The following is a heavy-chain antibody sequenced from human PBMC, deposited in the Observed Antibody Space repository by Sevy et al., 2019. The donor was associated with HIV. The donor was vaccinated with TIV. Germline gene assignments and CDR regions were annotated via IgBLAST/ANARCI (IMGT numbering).Heavy chain of an antibody. D-gene: IGHD5-12*01. V-gene: IGHV5-51*01. CDR2: IYPGDSET. Sequence: GGSLKISCRASGYDFANNWIGWVRQMPGKGLEWMGIIYPGDSETRYTPSFEGRVTISDDKSVNTAYLQWSSPKAPATATYYCARPVGYAASWGQGTLVTVSS. CDR3: ARPVGYAAS. J-gene: IGHJ5*02. CDR1: GYDFANNW.